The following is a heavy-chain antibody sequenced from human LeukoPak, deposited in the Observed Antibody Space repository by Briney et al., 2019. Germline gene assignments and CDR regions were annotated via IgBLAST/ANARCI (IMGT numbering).Heavy chain of an antibody. CDR1: GYTFTSYG. CDR2: INPSGGST. V-gene: IGHV1-46*01. CDR3: ARGGPSTIFGVVPFDNWFDP. Sequence: RASVKVSCKASGYTFTSYGISWVRQAPGQGLEWMGIINPSGGSTSYAQKFQGRVTMTRDMSTSTVYMELSSLRSEDPAVYYCARGGPSTIFGVVPFDNWFDPWGQGTLVTVSS. D-gene: IGHD3-3*01. J-gene: IGHJ5*02.